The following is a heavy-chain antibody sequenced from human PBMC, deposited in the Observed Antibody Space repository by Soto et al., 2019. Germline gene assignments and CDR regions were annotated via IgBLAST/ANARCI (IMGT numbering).Heavy chain of an antibody. D-gene: IGHD3-3*01. CDR2: ISAYNGNT. Sequence: QVQLVQSGAEVKKPGASVKVSCKASGYTFTSYGISWVRQAPGHGLEWMGWISAYNGNTNYAQKRQGRVTMTTDTSTSTAYMELRSLRSDDTAVYYCARVRLNYDFWERDDYWGQGTLVTVSS. CDR3: ARVRLNYDFWERDDY. V-gene: IGHV1-18*01. CDR1: GYTFTSYG. J-gene: IGHJ4*02.